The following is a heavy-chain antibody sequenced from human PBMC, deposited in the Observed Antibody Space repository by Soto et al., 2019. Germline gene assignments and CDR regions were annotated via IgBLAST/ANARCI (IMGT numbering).Heavy chain of an antibody. CDR2: IYYSGST. Sequence: QLQLQESGPGLVKPSETLSLTCTVSGGSISSSSYYWGWIRQPPGKGLEWIGSIYYSGSTYYNPSLKSRVTLSGDTSKNQFSRKLSSVTAADTAVYYCARLQGYDFWSGLGRYYYGMDVWGQGTTFTVSS. D-gene: IGHD3-3*01. CDR3: ARLQGYDFWSGLGRYYYGMDV. CDR1: GGSISSSSYY. V-gene: IGHV4-39*01. J-gene: IGHJ6*02.